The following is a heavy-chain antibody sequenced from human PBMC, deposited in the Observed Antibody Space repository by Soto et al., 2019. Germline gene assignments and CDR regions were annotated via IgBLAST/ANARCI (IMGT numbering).Heavy chain of an antibody. J-gene: IGHJ4*02. Sequence: QITLKESGPTLVNPTQTLTLTCTFSGFSLSTAGVGVGWIRQTPRKALERLALIYLDDDKRYSPSLRSRLTIAKDTGKNQVVLTMANMDPVDTATYYCAPRWGFCSAGSCDLFDYWGQGTLVTVSS. D-gene: IGHD2-15*01. CDR1: GFSLSTAGVG. CDR2: IYLDDDK. V-gene: IGHV2-5*02. CDR3: APRWGFCSAGSCDLFDY.